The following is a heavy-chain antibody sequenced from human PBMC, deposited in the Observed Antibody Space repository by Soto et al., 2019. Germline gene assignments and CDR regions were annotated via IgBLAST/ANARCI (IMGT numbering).Heavy chain of an antibody. CDR2: VYHTGAT. CDR1: GDPLSYGSYY. CDR3: AREGHSSWEWLDP. D-gene: IGHD1-26*01. V-gene: IGHV4-31*03. Sequence: QVQLQKSGPGLVEPSQTLSLVCSVSGDPLSYGSYYWSWVRQSPGKALEWIGFVYHTGATYYHPSLESRVTMAVDMSKNEFSLKLTSVTAADTATYYCAREGHSSWEWLDPWGQGILVTVSS. J-gene: IGHJ5*02.